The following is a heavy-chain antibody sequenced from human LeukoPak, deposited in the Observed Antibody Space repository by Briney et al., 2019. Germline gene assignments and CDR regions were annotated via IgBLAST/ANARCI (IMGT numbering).Heavy chain of an antibody. CDR2: IYYSGST. D-gene: IGHD3-3*01. CDR3: ARGGPPTIFPFQH. Sequence: SETLSLTCTVSGGSISSYYWSWIRQPPGKGLEWIEYIYYSGSTNYNPSLKSRVTISVDTSKNQFSLKLSSVTAADTAVYYCARGGPPTIFPFQHWGQGTLVTVSS. V-gene: IGHV4-59*12. CDR1: GGSISSYY. J-gene: IGHJ1*01.